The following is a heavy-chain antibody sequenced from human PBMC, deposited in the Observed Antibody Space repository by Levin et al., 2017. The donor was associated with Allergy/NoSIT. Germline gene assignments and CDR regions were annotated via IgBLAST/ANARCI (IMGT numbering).Heavy chain of an antibody. V-gene: IGHV4-59*01. CDR3: ARANSGWYHHDY. CDR2: IYYSGST. CDR1: SGSISTYY. Sequence: SQTLSLPCSVSSGSISTYYWTWIRQPPGKGLEWIGYIYYSGSTYYNPSLKSRVTISVDTSKNQFSLKLSSVTAADTAVYYCARANSGWYHHDYWGQGTLVTVSS. J-gene: IGHJ4*02. D-gene: IGHD6-19*01.